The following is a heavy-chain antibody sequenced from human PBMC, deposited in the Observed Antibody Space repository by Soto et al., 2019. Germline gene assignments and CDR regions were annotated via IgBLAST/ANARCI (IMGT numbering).Heavy chain of an antibody. Sequence: SETLSLTCSVSGGSVSSSSYYWGWIPQPPGKGLEWIGSMYYSGTTYYNPSLKSRVTISIDTSKNQFSLKLSSVTAADTAVYYCARVSYSYKIVDYWGQATLVTVS. J-gene: IGHJ4*02. CDR2: MYYSGTT. D-gene: IGHD2-21*01. CDR3: ARVSYSYKIVDY. V-gene: IGHV4-39*01. CDR1: GGSVSSSSYY.